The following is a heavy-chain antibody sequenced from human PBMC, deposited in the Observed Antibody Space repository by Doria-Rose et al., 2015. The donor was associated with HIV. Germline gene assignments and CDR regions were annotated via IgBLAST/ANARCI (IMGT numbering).Heavy chain of an antibody. Sequence: SGPVLVKPTETLTLTCTVSGVSLSSPGMGVSWIRQPPGKALEWLANIFSDDERSYITSLKSRLTISRDTSKSQVVLTMTDMDPVDTATYYCARIKSSRWYHKYYFDFWGQGTLVIVSA. V-gene: IGHV2-26*01. D-gene: IGHD6-13*01. CDR2: IFSDDER. J-gene: IGHJ4*02. CDR1: GVSLSSPGMG. CDR3: ARIKSSRWYHKYYFDF.